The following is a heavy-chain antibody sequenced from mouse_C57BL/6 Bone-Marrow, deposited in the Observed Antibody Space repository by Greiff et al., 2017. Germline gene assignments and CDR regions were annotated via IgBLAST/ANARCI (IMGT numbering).Heavy chain of an antibody. CDR3: TTFTTGGYYAMDY. CDR2: IDPENGDT. V-gene: IGHV14-4*01. D-gene: IGHD2-12*01. J-gene: IGHJ4*01. CDR1: GFNIKDDY. Sequence: VQLQQSGAELVRPGASVKLSCTASGFNIKDDYMHWVKQRPEQGLEWIGWIDPENGDTEYASKFQGKATITADTSSNTAYLQLSSLTSEDTAVYYCTTFTTGGYYAMDYWGQGTSVTVSS.